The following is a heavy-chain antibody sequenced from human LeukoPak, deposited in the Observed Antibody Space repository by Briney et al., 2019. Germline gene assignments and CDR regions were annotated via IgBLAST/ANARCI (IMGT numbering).Heavy chain of an antibody. Sequence: SETLSLTCTVSGASLNSDDQYWNWIRQSPGKGLEWIGSTHPSGMLYNNPSLESRVTMSRDTSKNQFSLNLNSVTAADTAVYFGSRGLDSRKLGYWGQGILVTVSS. CDR2: THPSGML. CDR3: SRGLDSRKLGY. J-gene: IGHJ4*02. V-gene: IGHV4-31*03. D-gene: IGHD3-22*01. CDR1: GASLNSDDQY.